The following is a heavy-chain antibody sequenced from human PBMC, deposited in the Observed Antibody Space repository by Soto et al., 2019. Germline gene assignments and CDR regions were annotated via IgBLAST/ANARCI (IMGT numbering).Heavy chain of an antibody. Sequence: QVQLVEFGGGVVQPGRSLRLSCAASGFTFSSYGMLWVRQAPDKGLEWVAVISYDGSNKYYADSVKGRFTISRDNSKNTLYLQMNSLRAEDTAVYYCAKARAPGGRGSGSYYNFWGQGTMVTVSS. V-gene: IGHV3-30*18. J-gene: IGHJ3*01. CDR2: ISYDGSNK. D-gene: IGHD3-10*01. CDR3: AKARAPGGRGSGSYYNF. CDR1: GFTFSSYG.